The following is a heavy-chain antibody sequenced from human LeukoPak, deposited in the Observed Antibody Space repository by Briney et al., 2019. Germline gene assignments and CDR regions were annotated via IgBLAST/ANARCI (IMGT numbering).Heavy chain of an antibody. V-gene: IGHV4-34*01. CDR2: INHSGST. D-gene: IGHD3-3*01. Sequence: SETLSLTCAVYGGSLSGYYWSWIRQPPGKGLEWIGEINHSGSTNYNPSLKSRVTISVDTSKNQFSLKLSSVTAADTAVYYCARGSHYDFWSGYYFDYWGQGTLVTVSS. CDR1: GGSLSGYY. J-gene: IGHJ4*02. CDR3: ARGSHYDFWSGYYFDY.